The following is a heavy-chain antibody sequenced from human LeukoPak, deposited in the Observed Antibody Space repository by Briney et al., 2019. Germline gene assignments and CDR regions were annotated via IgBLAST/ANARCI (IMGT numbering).Heavy chain of an antibody. CDR3: AKDGARYLLTYYFEY. CDR1: GFTFSDYY. D-gene: IGHD3-9*01. J-gene: IGHJ4*02. V-gene: IGHV3-11*06. CDR2: ISGSSSHI. Sequence: GGSLRLSCEASGFTFSDYYLSWIRQAPGKGLEWISYISGSSSHINYADSVKGRFTISRDNAKKSVYLQMDSLRAEDTAVYYCAKDGARYLLTYYFEYWGQGTLVTVSS.